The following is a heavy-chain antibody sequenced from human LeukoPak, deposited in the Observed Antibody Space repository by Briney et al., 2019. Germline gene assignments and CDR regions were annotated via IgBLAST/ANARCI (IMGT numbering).Heavy chain of an antibody. V-gene: IGHV3-7*01. Sequence: GGSLRLSCVGSEITFRSYWMSWVRQAPGKGLEWLANIKQDGSEAYYADSVQGRFTISRDNAKNSLFLQMSSLRAEDTAVYYCATQAFSNFDYWGQGTLVIVSS. CDR1: EITFRSYW. D-gene: IGHD4-11*01. J-gene: IGHJ4*02. CDR2: IKQDGSEA. CDR3: ATQAFSNFDY.